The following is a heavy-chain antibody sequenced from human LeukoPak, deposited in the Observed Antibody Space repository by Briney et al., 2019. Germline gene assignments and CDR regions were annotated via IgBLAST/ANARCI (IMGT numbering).Heavy chain of an antibody. J-gene: IGHJ4*02. CDR1: GGSLFNSTHY. V-gene: IGHV4-39*02. Sequence: PSETLSLICNVSGGSLFNSTHYWVWIRQPPGKGLEWIGSIYYRGSTYNNPSLKSRVTMSVDTSKNHFSAKLTSVTAADTAVYYCARLVRPGGSGYFDFWGQGALVTVSS. D-gene: IGHD3-22*01. CDR2: IYYRGST. CDR3: ARLVRPGGSGYFDF.